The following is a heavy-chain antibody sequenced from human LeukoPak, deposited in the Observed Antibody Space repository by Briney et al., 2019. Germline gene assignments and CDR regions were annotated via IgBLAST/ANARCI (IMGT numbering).Heavy chain of an antibody. J-gene: IGHJ6*04. Sequence: SETLSLTCTVSGGSISSSSYYWGWIRQPPGKGLEWIGSIYHSGSTYYNPSLKSRVTISVDTSKNQFSLKLSSVTAADTAIYYCARPGISAAVLDVWGKGTTVTVSS. CDR3: ARPGISAAVLDV. V-gene: IGHV4-39*07. CDR1: GGSISSSSYY. CDR2: IYHSGST. D-gene: IGHD6-13*01.